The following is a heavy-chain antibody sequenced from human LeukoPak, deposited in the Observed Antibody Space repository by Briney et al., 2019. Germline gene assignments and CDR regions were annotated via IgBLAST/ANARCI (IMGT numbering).Heavy chain of an antibody. Sequence: GGSLKLSCAASGFTFSGSAMHWVRQASRKGLEWVGRIRSKANSYATAYAASVKGRFTISRDDSKNTAYLQMNSLKTEDTAVYYCTRHEFAGDYYYGMDVWGQGTTVTVSS. D-gene: IGHD3-10*01. V-gene: IGHV3-73*01. J-gene: IGHJ6*02. CDR1: GFTFSGSA. CDR3: TRHEFAGDYYYGMDV. CDR2: IRSKANSYAT.